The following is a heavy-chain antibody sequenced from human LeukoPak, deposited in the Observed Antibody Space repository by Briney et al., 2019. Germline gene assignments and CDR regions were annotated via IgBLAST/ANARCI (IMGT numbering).Heavy chain of an antibody. J-gene: IGHJ6*03. CDR3: ARAYSSSWYSYYYYYMDV. CDR1: GFTFSSYG. D-gene: IGHD6-13*01. CDR2: ISYDGSNK. Sequence: TGGSLRLSCAASGFTFSSYGMHWVRQAPGKGLEWVAVISYDGSNKYYADSVKGRFTISRDNSKNTLYLQMNSLRAEDTAVYYCARAYSSSWYSYYYYYMDVWGKGTTVTVSS. V-gene: IGHV3-30*03.